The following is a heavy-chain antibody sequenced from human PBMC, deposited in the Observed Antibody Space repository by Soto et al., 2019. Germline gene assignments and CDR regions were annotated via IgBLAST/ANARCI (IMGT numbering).Heavy chain of an antibody. Sequence: PSETLSLTCAVYGGSVNGYYWNWIRQPPGKGLEWIGEINHTGGTHYNPSLKSRVTMSVDTSKNQFSLRLSSVTAADTAVYYCARARAYYYDSSGRNWFDPWGQGTLVTVSS. J-gene: IGHJ5*02. V-gene: IGHV4-34*10. CDR2: INHTGGT. D-gene: IGHD3-22*01. CDR1: GGSVNGYY. CDR3: ARARAYYYDSSGRNWFDP.